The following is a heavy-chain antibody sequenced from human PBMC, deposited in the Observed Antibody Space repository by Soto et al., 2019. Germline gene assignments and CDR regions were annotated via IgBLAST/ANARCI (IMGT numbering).Heavy chain of an antibody. D-gene: IGHD5-18*01. CDR2: ISGTGSRT. Sequence: EVQVLESGGGLVQPGGSLRLSCAASGFSFGDYAMSWVRQAPGKGLEWGSGISGTGSRTSYADSVRGRFTISRDNVNNTLSLQMDSLRAEDTAVYYCARGVRYTYGYGDYSDGMDVWVQGTTVTVSS. V-gene: IGHV3-23*01. CDR1: GFSFGDYA. CDR3: ARGVRYTYGYGDYSDGMDV. J-gene: IGHJ6*02.